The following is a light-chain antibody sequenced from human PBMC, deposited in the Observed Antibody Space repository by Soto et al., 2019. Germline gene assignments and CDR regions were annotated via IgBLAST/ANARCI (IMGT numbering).Light chain of an antibody. CDR3: QQYNNWPLT. Sequence: MTQSPSTLSASVGDRVTITCRASQSISSWLAWYQQKPGQAPRLLIYAASTRATGLPARFSGSGSGTEFTLTISSLQSEDFAVYSCQQYNNWPLTFGQGTKVEVK. J-gene: IGKJ1*01. CDR1: QSISSW. CDR2: AAS. V-gene: IGKV3-15*01.